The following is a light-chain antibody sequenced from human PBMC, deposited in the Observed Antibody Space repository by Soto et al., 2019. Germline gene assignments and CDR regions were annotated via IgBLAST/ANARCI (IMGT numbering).Light chain of an antibody. J-gene: IGKJ2*01. CDR1: QSVGTF. CDR3: QHRTNWPRT. V-gene: IGKV3-11*01. Sequence: EVVLTQSPVTLSLSPGERATLACRASQSVGTFLAWYQQKPGQAPRLIIYDTSNRATGIPARFSGTGSGTDFALTISSVEPEDFAVYFCQHRTNWPRTFGPGTKLDIK. CDR2: DTS.